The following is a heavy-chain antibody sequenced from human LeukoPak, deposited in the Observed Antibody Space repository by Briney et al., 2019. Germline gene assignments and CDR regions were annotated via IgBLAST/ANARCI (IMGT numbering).Heavy chain of an antibody. CDR1: GFTFDDYA. V-gene: IGHV3-9*01. J-gene: IGHJ5*02. CDR3: AKGRGYSYGSPDWFDP. D-gene: IGHD5-18*01. CDR2: ISWNSGSI. Sequence: GGSLRLSCAASGFTFDDYAMHWVRQAPGKGLEWVSGISWNSGSIGYADSVKGRFTISRDNAKNSLYLQMNSLRAEDTALYYCAKGRGYSYGSPDWFDPGAREPWSPSPQ.